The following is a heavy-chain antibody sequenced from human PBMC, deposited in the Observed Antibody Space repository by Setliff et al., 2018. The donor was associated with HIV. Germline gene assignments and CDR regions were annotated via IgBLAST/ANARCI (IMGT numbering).Heavy chain of an antibody. V-gene: IGHV5-51*01. D-gene: IGHD6-19*01. CDR3: ARHPVAGTPYYFDS. J-gene: IGHJ4*02. CDR1: GYNFVNYW. CDR2: VYPGDSDV. Sequence: PRESLKISCKASGYNFVNYWIGWVRLMPGKGLEWMGIVYPGDSDVRYSPSFQGHVSISVDKSITTAYLQWSSLQASDTAIYYCARHPVAGTPYYFDSWGQGTLVTVSS.